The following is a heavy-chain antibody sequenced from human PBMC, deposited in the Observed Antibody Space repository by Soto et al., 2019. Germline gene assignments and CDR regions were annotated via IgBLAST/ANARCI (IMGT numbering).Heavy chain of an antibody. CDR3: ARGDATKIVVTTYYGMDV. CDR2: IIPAFGTP. V-gene: IGHV1-69*13. CDR1: GGILSNYG. J-gene: IGHJ6*02. Sequence: GASVKVSCTASGGILSNYGISWVRQAPEQGLEWMGAIIPAFGTPNYAQKFQDRVTITADESTTTVYMEVRSLTSEDTAVYYCARGDATKIVVTTYYGMDVWGQGTTVTVSS. D-gene: IGHD3-22*01.